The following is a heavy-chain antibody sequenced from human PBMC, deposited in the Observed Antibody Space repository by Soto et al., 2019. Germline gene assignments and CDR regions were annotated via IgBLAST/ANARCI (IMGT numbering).Heavy chain of an antibody. Sequence: QVQLVESGGGVVQPGRSLRLSCAASGFTFSSYGMHWVRQAPGKGLEWVAVIWYDGSNKYYADSVKGRFTISRDNSKNTLYLQMNSLRAEDTAVYYCAREGNPQWFGELPFDYWGQGTLVTVSS. CDR3: AREGNPQWFGELPFDY. D-gene: IGHD3-10*01. CDR1: GFTFSSYG. CDR2: IWYDGSNK. J-gene: IGHJ4*02. V-gene: IGHV3-33*01.